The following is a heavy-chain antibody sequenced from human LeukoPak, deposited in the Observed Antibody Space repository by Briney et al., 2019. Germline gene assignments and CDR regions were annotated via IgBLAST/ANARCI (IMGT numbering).Heavy chain of an antibody. J-gene: IGHJ4*02. CDR1: GGSISNGGYY. CDR3: ARGKRWQWLVLPYFDY. V-gene: IGHV4-31*03. Sequence: SETLSLTCSVSGGSISNGGYYWSWIRQHPGKGLEWMGYTDYSGRTAYNPSLKSRVSISVDTSTNQFSLRLRSVTAADTAVYYCARGKRWQWLVLPYFDYWGQGTLVTVSS. D-gene: IGHD6-19*01. CDR2: TDYSGRT.